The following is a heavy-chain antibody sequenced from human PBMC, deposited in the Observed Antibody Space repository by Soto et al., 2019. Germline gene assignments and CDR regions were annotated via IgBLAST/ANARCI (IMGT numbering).Heavy chain of an antibody. Sequence: QVQLQESGPGLVKPSETLSLTCTGSGASISNYFWTWIRQPPGNGLEYIGNIRYSGGTNYNPSLKSRVTISLDTSKNQFSLRVSSVTAADTAVYYCAMSHTTGELDYWGQGTLVTVSS. CDR3: AMSHTTGELDY. J-gene: IGHJ4*02. V-gene: IGHV4-59*08. CDR1: GASISNYF. CDR2: IRYSGGT. D-gene: IGHD1-1*01.